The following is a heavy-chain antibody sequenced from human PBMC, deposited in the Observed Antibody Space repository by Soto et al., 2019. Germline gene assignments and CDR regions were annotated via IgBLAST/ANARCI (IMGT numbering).Heavy chain of an antibody. CDR1: GGSITTGDNF. J-gene: IGHJ4*01. CDR3: ARGARGYTYGPYYFDL. Sequence: SETLSLTCAVSGGSITTGDNFWAWIRQTPGRGLEWVANIRHSGSTYYNSSLKSRVTISKETSKNQFSLKLASVTAADTGVYYCARGARGYTYGPYYFDLWGPGTLVTVSS. V-gene: IGHV4-30-2*01. CDR2: IRHSGST. D-gene: IGHD5-18*01.